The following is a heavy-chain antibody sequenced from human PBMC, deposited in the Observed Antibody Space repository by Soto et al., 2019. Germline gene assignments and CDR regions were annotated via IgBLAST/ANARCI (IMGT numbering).Heavy chain of an antibody. Sequence: PSETLSLTCTVSNGSISTYYWSWIRQPPGRSLEWIGHIYYTGSPTYNPSLKSRVTISENTSKKTVSIKLISVTAEDTAVYYCARSRYTRQPFDYWGRGTLVTVSS. CDR1: NGSISTYY. V-gene: IGHV4-59*01. J-gene: IGHJ4*02. D-gene: IGHD5-12*01. CDR3: ARSRYTRQPFDY. CDR2: IYYTGSP.